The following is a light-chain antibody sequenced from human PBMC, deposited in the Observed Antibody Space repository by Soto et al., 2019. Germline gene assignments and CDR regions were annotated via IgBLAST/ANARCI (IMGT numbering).Light chain of an antibody. J-gene: IGLJ2*01. CDR2: XXS. CDR1: SSDVGGYNY. Sequence: QSALTQPASVSGSPGQSITISCTGTSSDVGGYNYVSWYQQHPGKAXXLMXXXXSXXXXGXXXXFSGSKSGNTASLTISGXXXXXXXXXYCNSYTSSSTLLFGGGTKLTVL. V-gene: IGLV2-14*01. CDR3: NSYTSSSTLL.